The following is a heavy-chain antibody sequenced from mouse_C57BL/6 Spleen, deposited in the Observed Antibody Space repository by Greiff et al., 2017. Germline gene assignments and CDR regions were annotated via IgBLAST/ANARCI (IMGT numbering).Heavy chain of an antibody. D-gene: IGHD3-3*01. CDR2: IDPETGGT. CDR1: GYTFTDYE. J-gene: IGHJ2*01. V-gene: IGHV1-15*01. Sequence: VQLQQSGAELVRPGASVTLSCKASGYTFTDYEMHWVKQTPVHGLEWIGAIDPETGGTAYNQKFKGKAILTADKSSSTAYMELRSLTSEDSAVYYCTPWGLHFDYWGQGTTLTVSS. CDR3: TPWGLHFDY.